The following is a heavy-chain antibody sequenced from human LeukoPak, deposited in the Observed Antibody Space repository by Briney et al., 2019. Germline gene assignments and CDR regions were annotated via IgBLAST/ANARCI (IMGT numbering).Heavy chain of an antibody. J-gene: IGHJ6*03. V-gene: IGHV3-21*01. CDR1: GFTFSSYS. CDR3: ARYSYGPVPGYYYYYMDV. D-gene: IGHD5-18*01. Sequence: GGSLRLSCAASGFTFSSYSMNWVRQAPGKGLEWVSSINSSSSYIYYADSVRGRFTISRDNAKNSLYLQMNSLRAEDTAVYYYARYSYGPVPGYYYYYMDVWGKGTTVTVSS. CDR2: INSSSSYI.